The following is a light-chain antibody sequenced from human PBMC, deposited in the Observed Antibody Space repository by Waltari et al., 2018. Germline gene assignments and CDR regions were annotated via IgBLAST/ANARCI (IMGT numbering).Light chain of an antibody. CDR2: KAS. J-gene: IGKJ2*01. CDR1: QSISSW. Sequence: DIQMTQSPSPLSASVGDRVTITFRASQSISSWLAWYQHKPGKAPKLLIYKASSLESGVPSRFSGSGSGTEFTLTISRLQPDDFATYYCQQYNSYSQTFGQGTKLEIK. V-gene: IGKV1-5*03. CDR3: QQYNSYSQT.